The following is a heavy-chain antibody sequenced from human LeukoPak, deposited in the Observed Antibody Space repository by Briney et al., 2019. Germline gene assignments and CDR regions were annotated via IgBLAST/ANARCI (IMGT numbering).Heavy chain of an antibody. Sequence: SETLSLTCTVSGGSISSSSYYWGWIRQPPGKGLEWIGSIYYSGSTYYNPSLKSRVTISVDKSKNQFSLKLSSVTAADTAVYYCARTYYYDSSGYAPANWFDPWGQGTLVTVSS. CDR2: IYYSGST. D-gene: IGHD3-22*01. CDR3: ARTYYYDSSGYAPANWFDP. J-gene: IGHJ5*02. CDR1: GGSISSSSYY. V-gene: IGHV4-39*07.